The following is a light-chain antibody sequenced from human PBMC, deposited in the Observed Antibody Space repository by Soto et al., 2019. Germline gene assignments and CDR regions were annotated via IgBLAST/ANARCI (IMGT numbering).Light chain of an antibody. CDR3: GPWYNSRFILV. CDR1: SSNIGDNH. CDR2: DSY. Sequence: QSVLTQPPSVSAAPGQKVTISCSGVSSNIGDNHVSWYQQLPATAPQLVIYDSYTRRSAIPHRCSGACSCTSATLGTIGLQTGDEDDDYCGPWYNSRFILVFGTGTKVTVL. J-gene: IGLJ1*01. V-gene: IGLV1-51*01.